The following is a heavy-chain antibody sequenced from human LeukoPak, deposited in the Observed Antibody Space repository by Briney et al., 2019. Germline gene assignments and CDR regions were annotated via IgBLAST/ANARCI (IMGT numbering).Heavy chain of an antibody. Sequence: GESLTISCKGSGYSFTIYWIGWVRQMPGKGLEWMGIIYPADSDTRYSPSFQGQVTISADKSISTTYLQWSSLKASDTAMYYCVRSTMVRGAISMDVWGQGTTVTVSS. CDR2: IYPADSDT. V-gene: IGHV5-51*01. CDR3: VRSTMVRGAISMDV. CDR1: GYSFTIYW. J-gene: IGHJ6*02. D-gene: IGHD3-10*01.